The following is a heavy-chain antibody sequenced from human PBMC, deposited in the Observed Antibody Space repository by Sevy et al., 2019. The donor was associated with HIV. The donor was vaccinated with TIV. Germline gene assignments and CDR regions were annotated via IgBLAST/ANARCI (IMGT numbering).Heavy chain of an antibody. Sequence: GGSLRLSCAASGFTFSDHYMDWVRQAPGKGLEWVGRTRNKANSYTTEYAASVKGRFTISRDDSKNSLYLQMNSLKTEDTAVYYCATRRGYYDSSGYTSWGQGTLVTVSS. CDR2: TRNKANSYTT. CDR3: ATRRGYYDSSGYTS. D-gene: IGHD3-22*01. CDR1: GFTFSDHY. J-gene: IGHJ4*02. V-gene: IGHV3-72*01.